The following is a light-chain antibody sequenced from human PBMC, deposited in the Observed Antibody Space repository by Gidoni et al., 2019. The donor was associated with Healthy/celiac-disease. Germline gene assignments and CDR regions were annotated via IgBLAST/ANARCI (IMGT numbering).Light chain of an antibody. CDR1: SSDVGGYNY. CDR3: SSYTSSSTV. Sequence: QPALTQPASVSGSPGQSITISCTGTSSDVGGYNYVPWYQQHPGKAPKLMIYEVSNRPSGVSNRFSGSKSGNTASLTISGLQAEDEADYYCSSYTSSSTVFGGGTKLTVL. V-gene: IGLV2-14*01. J-gene: IGLJ3*02. CDR2: EVS.